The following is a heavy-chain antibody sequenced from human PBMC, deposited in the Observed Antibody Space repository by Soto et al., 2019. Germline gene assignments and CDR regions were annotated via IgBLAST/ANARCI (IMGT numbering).Heavy chain of an antibody. CDR2: IYPGDSDT. Sequence: PWESLKIFCKGSGYSFTSYWIGWVRQMPGKGLEWMGIIYPGDSDTRYSPSFQGQVTISADKSISTAYLQWSSLKASDTAMYYCARPLGYCSGGSCYPSLFAYWGQGTLVTVSS. CDR1: GYSFTSYW. J-gene: IGHJ4*02. CDR3: ARPLGYCSGGSCYPSLFAY. D-gene: IGHD2-15*01. V-gene: IGHV5-51*01.